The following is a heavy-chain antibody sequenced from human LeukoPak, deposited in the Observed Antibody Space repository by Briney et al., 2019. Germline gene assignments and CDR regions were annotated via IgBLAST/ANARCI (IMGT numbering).Heavy chain of an antibody. D-gene: IGHD3-22*01. J-gene: IGHJ4*02. Sequence: GGSLRLSCAASGFTFSSYAMNWVRQAPGKGLEWVSTICGSGGITYYADSVKGRFTISRDNSKNTLYLQMNSLRAEDTAVYFCAKSLYYYDSSGYYLYYFDYWGQGTLVTVSS. CDR3: AKSLYYYDSSGYYLYYFDY. V-gene: IGHV3-23*01. CDR1: GFTFSSYA. CDR2: ICGSGGIT.